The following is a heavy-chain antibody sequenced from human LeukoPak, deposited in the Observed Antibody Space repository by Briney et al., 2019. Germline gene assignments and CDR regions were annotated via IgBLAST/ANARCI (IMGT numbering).Heavy chain of an antibody. Sequence: GGSLRPSCAVPGFTFSSYEMNWVRQAPGKGLEWVSYISSGGSTIYYADSVKGRFTISRDNAKNSLYLQMNSLRAEDTAVYYCASQGLVRAFDYWGQGTLVTVSS. J-gene: IGHJ4*02. V-gene: IGHV3-48*03. CDR2: ISSGGSTI. D-gene: IGHD3-10*01. CDR3: ASQGLVRAFDY. CDR1: GFTFSSYE.